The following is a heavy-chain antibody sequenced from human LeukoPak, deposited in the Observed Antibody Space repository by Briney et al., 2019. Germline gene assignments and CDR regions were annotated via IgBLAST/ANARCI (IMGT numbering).Heavy chain of an antibody. D-gene: IGHD4-11*01. CDR1: GFTFSSYG. V-gene: IGHV3-30*02. CDR3: ARDSAGQQYYFDY. Sequence: GGSLRLSCAASGFTFSSYGMHWVRQAPGKGLEWVAFIRYDGSNKYYADSVKGRFTISRDNSKNTLYLQMNSLRAEDTAVYYCARDSAGQQYYFDYWGQGTLVTVSS. J-gene: IGHJ4*02. CDR2: IRYDGSNK.